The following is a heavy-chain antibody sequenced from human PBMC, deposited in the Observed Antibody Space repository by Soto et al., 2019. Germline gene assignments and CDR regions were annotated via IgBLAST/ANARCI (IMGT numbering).Heavy chain of an antibody. CDR3: ARQTESFSLIVVVTLDY. V-gene: IGHV4-39*01. CDR1: GGSISSSSYY. Sequence: PSETLSLTCTVSGGSISSSSYYWGWIRQPPGKGLEWIGSIFYSGSTYYNPSLESRVTISVDTSKNQFSLKLRSVTAADTAVYYCARQTESFSLIVVVTLDYWGLGALVT. J-gene: IGHJ4*02. CDR2: IFYSGST. D-gene: IGHD3-22*01.